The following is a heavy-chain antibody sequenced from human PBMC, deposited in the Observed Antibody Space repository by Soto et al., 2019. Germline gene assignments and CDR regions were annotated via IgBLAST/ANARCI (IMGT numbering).Heavy chain of an antibody. V-gene: IGHV3-74*01. CDR2: TKNDGSST. J-gene: IGHJ4*02. CDR3: ARGAVAADF. CDR1: GFTFSTSW. D-gene: IGHD2-15*01. Sequence: HPGGSLRLSCAVSGFTFSTSWIHWVRQAPGKGLVWVSRTKNDGSSTSYADSVKGRFTISRDNARNTVYLQMNSLRAEDTAVYYCARGAVAADFWGQGTLVTVSS.